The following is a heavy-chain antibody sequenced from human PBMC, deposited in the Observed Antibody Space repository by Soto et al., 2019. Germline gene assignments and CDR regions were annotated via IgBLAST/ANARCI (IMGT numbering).Heavy chain of an antibody. CDR1: GDTFSSYA. CDR2: IIPIFGTA. V-gene: IGHV1-69*01. J-gene: IGHJ6*02. Sequence: QVQLVQSGAEVKKPGSSVNVSCKASGDTFSSYAISCVRQAPGQGLEWMGGIIPIFGTANYAQKFQGRVMITADESTSTAYIELSSRRSEDTAVYYRARDGSGYRSRASPMDVWGRGTTVTVSS. CDR3: ARDGSGYRSRASPMDV. D-gene: IGHD3-22*01.